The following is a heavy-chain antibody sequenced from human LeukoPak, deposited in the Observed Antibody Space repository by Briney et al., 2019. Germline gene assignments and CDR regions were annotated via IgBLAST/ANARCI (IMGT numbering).Heavy chain of an antibody. CDR1: GGTFSDHY. CDR2: ISNSATTI. Sequence: PGGSLRLSCAVSGGTFSDHYMSWIRQVPGKGLEWISYISNSATTIFYADSVKGRFTISRDNAKNSLYLQMNSLRVEDTAIYYCARPVGNGPLGQFDYWGHGTLVTVSS. V-gene: IGHV3-11*01. CDR3: ARPVGNGPLGQFDY. J-gene: IGHJ4*01. D-gene: IGHD2-8*01.